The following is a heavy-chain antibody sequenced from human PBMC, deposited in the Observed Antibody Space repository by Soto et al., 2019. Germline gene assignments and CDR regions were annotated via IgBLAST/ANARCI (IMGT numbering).Heavy chain of an antibody. V-gene: IGHV1-69*02. CDR3: ATSYGSGYRAFDS. CDR2: INPILSMS. J-gene: IGHJ4*02. Sequence: QVQLVQSGADVQRPGSSVRVSCKASGDTFNFYTINWVRQAPGQGLQWMGRINPILSMSNYAPRFQGRVTMTAAKSTSPAYRELSSLRSEDTAMYYCATSYGSGYRAFDSWGQGALVTVSS. CDR1: GDTFNFYT. D-gene: IGHD3-10*01.